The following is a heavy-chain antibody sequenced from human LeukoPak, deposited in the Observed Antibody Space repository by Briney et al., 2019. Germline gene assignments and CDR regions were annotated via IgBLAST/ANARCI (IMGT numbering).Heavy chain of an antibody. CDR1: GFTFSSYE. CDR2: ISSNGSTI. D-gene: IGHD3-10*02. Sequence: GGSLRLSCAASGFTFSSYEMNWVRQAPGKGLEWVSYISSNGSTIYYADSVKGRFTTSRDNAKNSLYLQMNSLRAEDTAVYYCAELGITMIGGVWGKGTTVTISS. J-gene: IGHJ6*04. V-gene: IGHV3-48*03. CDR3: AELGITMIGGV.